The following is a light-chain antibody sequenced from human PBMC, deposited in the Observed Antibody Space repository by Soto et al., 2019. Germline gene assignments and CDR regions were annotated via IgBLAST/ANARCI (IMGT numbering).Light chain of an antibody. Sequence: DIQMTQSPSTLSASVGVRVTITCRASENIKNWLAWYQQTAGKAPKVLISDASRLEAGVPSRFSGSGSGTDFTLTITSLQTDDFGTYYCQQYDVHPKTFGQGTKVDIK. CDR3: QQYDVHPKT. V-gene: IGKV1-5*01. CDR1: ENIKNW. CDR2: DAS. J-gene: IGKJ1*01.